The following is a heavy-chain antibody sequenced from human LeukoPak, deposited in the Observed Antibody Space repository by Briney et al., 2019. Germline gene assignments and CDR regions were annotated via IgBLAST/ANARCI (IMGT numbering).Heavy chain of an antibody. D-gene: IGHD1-20*01. V-gene: IGHV4-38-2*01. Sequence: SETLSLTCAVSGYSISGDYYWGWIRQPPGKGLEWIGSIYHSGRTYYNPSLKSRITISLDTSKNQFSLKLSSVTAADTAVYYCATYNWDDPDAFDIWGQGTMVTVSS. J-gene: IGHJ3*02. CDR2: IYHSGRT. CDR3: ATYNWDDPDAFDI. CDR1: GYSISGDYY.